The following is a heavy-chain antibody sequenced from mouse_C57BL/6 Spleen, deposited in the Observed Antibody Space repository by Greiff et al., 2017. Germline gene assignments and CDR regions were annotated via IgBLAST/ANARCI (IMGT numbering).Heavy chain of an antibody. J-gene: IGHJ4*01. CDR1: GYTFTDYY. CDR2: INPNNGGT. Sequence: EVQLQQSGPELVKPGASVKISCKASGYTFTDYYMNWVKQSHGKSLEWIGDINPNNGGTSYNQKFKGKATLTVDKSSSTAYMELRSLTSEDSAVYYCAHRMDYWGQGTSVTVSS. D-gene: IGHD3-1*01. CDR3: AHRMDY. V-gene: IGHV1-26*01.